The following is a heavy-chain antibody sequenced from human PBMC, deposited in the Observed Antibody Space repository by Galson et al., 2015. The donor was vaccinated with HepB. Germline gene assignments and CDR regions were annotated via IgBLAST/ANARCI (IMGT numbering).Heavy chain of an antibody. CDR2: IKSKTDGETT. V-gene: IGHV3-15*01. Sequence: SLRLSCAASGFMLSSYWMTWVRQAPGKGLEWVGRIKSKTDGETTDYAAPVKGRFTISRDDSKNRLYLQMNSLKTEDTAVYYCTTDVYYSTYWSWLDPWGQGTLVTVSS. CDR1: GFMLSSYW. CDR3: TTDVYYSTYWSWLDP. D-gene: IGHD2-8*02. J-gene: IGHJ5*02.